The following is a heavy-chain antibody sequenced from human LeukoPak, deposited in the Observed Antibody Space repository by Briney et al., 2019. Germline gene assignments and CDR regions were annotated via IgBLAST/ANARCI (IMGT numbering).Heavy chain of an antibody. CDR2: IGSNGDST. D-gene: IGHD2-21*02. J-gene: IGHJ3*01. Sequence: PGGPLRLSCAASGFSFSSYPMHWVRQAPGKGLEYVSAIGSNGDSTYYANSVKGRFTISRDNSKNTLSLQMGSLRAEDMAVYYCARETYCGGDCSHTFDLWGQGTMVTVSS. CDR1: GFSFSSYP. CDR3: ARETYCGGDCSHTFDL. V-gene: IGHV3-64*01.